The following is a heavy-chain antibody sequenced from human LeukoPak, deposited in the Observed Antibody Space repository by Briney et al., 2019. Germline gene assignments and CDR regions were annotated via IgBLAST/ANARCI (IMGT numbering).Heavy chain of an antibody. CDR2: ISSSGSTI. Sequence: PGGSLRLSCAASGLTFSIYCMNSVRQAPGKGMEWDSYISSSGSTIYYADSLKGRFINAGDNAKNSLYLQMNSLRAEDTAVYYCARDRYGLRDLDPWGQGTLVTVSS. V-gene: IGHV3-48*04. CDR3: ARDRYGLRDLDP. J-gene: IGHJ5*02. CDR1: GLTFSIYC. D-gene: IGHD5-24*01.